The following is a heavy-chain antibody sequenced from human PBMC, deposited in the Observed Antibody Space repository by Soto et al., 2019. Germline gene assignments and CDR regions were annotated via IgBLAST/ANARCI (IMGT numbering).Heavy chain of an antibody. D-gene: IGHD2-21*01. CDR1: GGPLSDYN. CDR3: ATNTKFIFEY. J-gene: IGHJ4*02. CDR2: INHKGDT. V-gene: IGHV4-34*01. Sequence: QVQLHQWGAGLLKPSETLSLTCGVYGGPLSDYNWNWIRQSPGKGPEWIGEINHKGDTNHSPSLKSRVTMSVDTTKSQYSLKLRSMTAADTAVYYCATNTKFIFEYWGQGALVTVSS.